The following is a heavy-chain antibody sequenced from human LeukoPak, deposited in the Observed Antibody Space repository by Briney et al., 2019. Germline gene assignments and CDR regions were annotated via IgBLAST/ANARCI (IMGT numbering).Heavy chain of an antibody. D-gene: IGHD3-22*01. CDR2: IYSGGST. CDR3: ARDHYDSSGYSA. J-gene: IGHJ5*02. CDR1: GLTVSSNY. Sequence: GGSLRLSCAASGLTVSSNYMSWVRQAPGKGLEWVSVIYSGGSTYYPDSVKGRFTISRDNSKNTLYLQMNSLRAEDTAVYYCARDHYDSSGYSAWGQGTLVTVSS. V-gene: IGHV3-66*01.